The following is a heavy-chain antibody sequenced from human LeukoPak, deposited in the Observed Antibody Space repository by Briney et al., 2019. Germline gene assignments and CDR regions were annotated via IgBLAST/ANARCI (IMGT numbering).Heavy chain of an antibody. V-gene: IGHV4-34*01. D-gene: IGHD3-10*01. Sequence: SETLSLTCAVYGGSFSGYYWSWIRQPPGKGLEWIGEINHSGSTNYNPSLKSRVTISVDTSKNQFSLKLSSVTAADTAVYYCARGGLLWFGELLPRGFFDYWGQGTLVTVSS. CDR1: GGSFSGYY. CDR3: ARGGLLWFGELLPRGFFDY. CDR2: INHSGST. J-gene: IGHJ4*02.